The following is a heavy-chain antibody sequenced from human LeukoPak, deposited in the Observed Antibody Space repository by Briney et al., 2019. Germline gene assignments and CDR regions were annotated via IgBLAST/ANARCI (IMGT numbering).Heavy chain of an antibody. V-gene: IGHV3-23*01. J-gene: IGHJ4*02. Sequence: PGGSLRLSCATSGFTLSINAMSWVRQAPGKGLEWVSGLTSSGATSYAESVKGRLTIFRDNSRNTVYLQMNSLRAEDTAVYYCARGRNGGYDGFDHWGQGTLVTVSS. CDR3: ARGRNGGYDGFDH. CDR2: LTSSGAT. CDR1: GFTLSINA. D-gene: IGHD5-12*01.